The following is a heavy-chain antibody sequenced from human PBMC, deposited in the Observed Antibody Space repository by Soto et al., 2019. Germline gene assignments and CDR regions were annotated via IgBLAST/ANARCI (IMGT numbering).Heavy chain of an antibody. CDR2: IIPISGTA. J-gene: IGHJ4*02. D-gene: IGHD6-19*01. Sequence: ASVKVSCKTSRSTFNNYAIGWVRQAPGQGLEWMGGIIPISGTANYAQRFQGRVTITADESTTTAYMDLSSLRSEDTALYYCARAGTSGWYFFDYWGQGTLVTVSS. CDR3: ARAGTSGWYFFDY. V-gene: IGHV1-69*13. CDR1: RSTFNNYA.